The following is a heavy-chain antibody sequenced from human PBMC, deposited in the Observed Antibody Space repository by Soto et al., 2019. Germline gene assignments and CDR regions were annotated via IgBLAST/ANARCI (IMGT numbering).Heavy chain of an antibody. CDR2: TYYRSKWYN. V-gene: IGHV6-1*01. Sequence: SQTLSLTCAISGDSVSSNSAAWNWLRVSPSRGLEWLGRTYYRSKWYNDYAVSVKSRISINPDTSKNQFSLQLNSVTPEDTAVYYCARDPKDSGSNRRGMDVWGQGTTVTVSS. CDR1: GDSVSSNSAA. J-gene: IGHJ6*02. CDR3: ARDPKDSGSNRRGMDV. D-gene: IGHD1-26*01.